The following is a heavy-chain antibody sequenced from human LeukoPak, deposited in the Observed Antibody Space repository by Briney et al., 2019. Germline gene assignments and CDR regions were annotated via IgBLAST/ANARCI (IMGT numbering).Heavy chain of an antibody. CDR1: GGSISSGGYY. CDR3: ARVKKRTVLDY. V-gene: IGHV4-30-2*01. CDR2: IYHSGST. J-gene: IGHJ4*02. D-gene: IGHD1-1*01. Sequence: PSETLSLTCTVSGGSISSGGYYWSWIRQPPGKGLEWIGYIYHSGSTYYNPSLKSRVTISVDRSKNQFSLKLSSVTAADTAVYYCARVKKRTVLDYWGQGTLVTVSS.